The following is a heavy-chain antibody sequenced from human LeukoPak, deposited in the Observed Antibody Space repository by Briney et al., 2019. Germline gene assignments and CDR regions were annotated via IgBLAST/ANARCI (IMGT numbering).Heavy chain of an antibody. V-gene: IGHV1-46*04. CDR2: INPNGGST. J-gene: IGHJ4*02. D-gene: IGHD3-16*01. CDR1: GYTFTNYY. Sequence: GASVKVSCKASGYTFTNYYIHWVRQAPGRGLEWMGIINPNGGSTTYTQRLQGRVAMTRDASTTTASMELSSLRPEDTAVYYCARALITSGGANFDSWGQGTQVTVSS. CDR3: ARALITSGGANFDS.